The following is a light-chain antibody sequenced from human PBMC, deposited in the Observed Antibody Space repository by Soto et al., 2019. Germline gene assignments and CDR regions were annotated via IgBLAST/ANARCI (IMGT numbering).Light chain of an antibody. CDR3: QEYNNYWT. J-gene: IGKJ1*01. CDR2: KVY. V-gene: IGKV1-5*03. Sequence: DIQMTQSPSTLSASVGARVNMTCRASQNIGYWVAWYQPQPGKGPKFLINKVYNLESGVPSRFSASGSGTEFTLTISSLHPDDFATYYCQEYNNYWTFGQGTKVDIK. CDR1: QNIGYW.